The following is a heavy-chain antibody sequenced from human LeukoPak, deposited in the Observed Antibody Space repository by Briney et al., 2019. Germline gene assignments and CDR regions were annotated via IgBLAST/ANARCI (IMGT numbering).Heavy chain of an antibody. CDR1: GFTVSSNY. J-gene: IGHJ3*02. D-gene: IGHD2-21*01. CDR3: ARYIPSCGGNCNDGFDI. Sequence: GGSLRLSCAASGFTVSSNYMTWVRQAPGKGLEWVSVLYSGGDTYYADSVKGRFTISRDNSKNTLYLQLNTLRAEDTAVYYCARYIPSCGGNCNDGFDIWGQGTMVTVSS. CDR2: LYSGGDT. V-gene: IGHV3-53*01.